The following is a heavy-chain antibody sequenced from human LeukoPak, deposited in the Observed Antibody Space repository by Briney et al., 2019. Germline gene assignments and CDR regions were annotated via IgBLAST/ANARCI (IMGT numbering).Heavy chain of an antibody. D-gene: IGHD6-19*01. Sequence: GGSLRLSCAASGFTFSTYSMNWVRQAPGKGLDWVSYISGSGRTIYYADSVKGRFTISRDNAKNSLYLQMNSLRAEDTAVYYCARGGSSGRYLQNWGQGTLVTVSS. CDR2: ISGSGRTI. V-gene: IGHV3-48*04. CDR1: GFTFSTYS. CDR3: ARGGSSGRYLQN. J-gene: IGHJ1*01.